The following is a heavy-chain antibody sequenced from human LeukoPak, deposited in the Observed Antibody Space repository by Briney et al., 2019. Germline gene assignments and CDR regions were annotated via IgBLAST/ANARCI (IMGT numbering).Heavy chain of an antibody. V-gene: IGHV4-34*01. CDR3: ARAFFRGDYNWFAP. CDR2: INHSGST. D-gene: IGHD3-10*01. CDR1: GGSFSGYY. Sequence: SETLSLTCAVYGGSFSGYYWSWIRQPPGKGLEWIGEINHSGSTNYNPSLKSRVTISVDTSKNQFSLKLSSVTAADTAVYSCARAFFRGDYNWFAPWGQGTLVTVSS. J-gene: IGHJ5*02.